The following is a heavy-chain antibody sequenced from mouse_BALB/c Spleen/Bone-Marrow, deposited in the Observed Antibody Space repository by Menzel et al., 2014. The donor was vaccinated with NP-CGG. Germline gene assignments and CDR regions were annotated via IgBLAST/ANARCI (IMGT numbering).Heavy chain of an antibody. CDR3: ARGKTYAMDY. J-gene: IGHJ4*01. V-gene: IGHV1-14*01. CDR2: INPNNDGS. Sequence: PGQGLEWIGYINPNNDGSKYNEKFKGKATLTSDKSSSTAYMELSSLTSEDSAVYYCARGKTYAMDYWGQGTSVTVSS. D-gene: IGHD2-1*01.